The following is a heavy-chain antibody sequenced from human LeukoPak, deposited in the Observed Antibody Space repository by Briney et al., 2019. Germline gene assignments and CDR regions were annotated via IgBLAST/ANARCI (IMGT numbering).Heavy chain of an antibody. D-gene: IGHD1-26*01. J-gene: IGHJ4*02. CDR1: GFTFSCYA. CDR3: AKVGGSSLGAYYFDY. Sequence: GGSLRLSCAASGFTFSCYAMSWVRQAPGKGLEWVSAISGSGGSTYYADSVKGRFTSSRDNSKNTLYLQMNSLRAEDTAVYYCAKVGGSSLGAYYFDYWGQGTLVTVSS. V-gene: IGHV3-23*01. CDR2: ISGSGGST.